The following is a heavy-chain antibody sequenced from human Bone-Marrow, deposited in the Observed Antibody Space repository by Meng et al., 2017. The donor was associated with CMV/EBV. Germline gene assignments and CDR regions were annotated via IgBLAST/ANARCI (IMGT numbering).Heavy chain of an antibody. CDR2: MNPNSGNT. CDR3: ARLGSGYENY. D-gene: IGHD5-12*01. V-gene: IGHV1-8*03. J-gene: IGHJ4*02. CDR1: GYTFTSYD. Sequence: ACKASGYTFTSYDINWVRQATGQGLEWMGWMNPNSGNTGYAQKFQGRVTITRNTSISTAYMELSSLRSEDTAVYYCARLGSGYENYWGQGTLVTVSS.